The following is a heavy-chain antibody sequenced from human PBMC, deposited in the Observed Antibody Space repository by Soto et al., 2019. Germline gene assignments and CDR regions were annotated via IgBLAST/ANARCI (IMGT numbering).Heavy chain of an antibody. J-gene: IGHJ4*02. D-gene: IGHD2-2*01. V-gene: IGHV1-18*01. CDR1: GYTFTSYG. CDR3: ARRKGYCSSTSCYDFDY. Sequence: GASVKLSCKASGYTFTSYGISCVRQAPGQGLEWMGWISAYNGNTNYAQKLQGRVTMTTDTSTSTAYMELRSLRSDDTAVYYCARRKGYCSSTSCYDFDYWGQGTLVTVSS. CDR2: ISAYNGNT.